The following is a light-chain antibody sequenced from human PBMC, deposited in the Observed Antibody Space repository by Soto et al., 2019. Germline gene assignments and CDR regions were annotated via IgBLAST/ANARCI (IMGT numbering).Light chain of an antibody. J-gene: IGKJ5*01. Sequence: EIVLTQSPGTLSLSPGERATLSCRASQSVRSSYLAWYQQKPGQAPRLLIYGASSRATGIPDRFSGSGSGTDFTLTISRLEPEYFAVYYCQQYGSSPLVTFGQGTRLEIK. CDR2: GAS. CDR3: QQYGSSPLVT. CDR1: QSVRSSY. V-gene: IGKV3-20*01.